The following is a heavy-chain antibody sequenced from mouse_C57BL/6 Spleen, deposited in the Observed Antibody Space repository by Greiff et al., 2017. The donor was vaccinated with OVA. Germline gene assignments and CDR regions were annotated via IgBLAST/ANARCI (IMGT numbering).Heavy chain of an antibody. J-gene: IGHJ2*01. CDR3: ARGRETFDY. CDR2: ISYDGSN. Sequence: DVKLQESGPGLVKPSQSLSLTCSVTGYSITSGYYWNWIRQFPGNKLEWMGYISYDGSNNYNPSLKNRISITRDTSKNQFFLKLNSVTTEDTATYYCARGRETFDYWGQGTTLTVSS. CDR1: GYSITSGYY. V-gene: IGHV3-6*01.